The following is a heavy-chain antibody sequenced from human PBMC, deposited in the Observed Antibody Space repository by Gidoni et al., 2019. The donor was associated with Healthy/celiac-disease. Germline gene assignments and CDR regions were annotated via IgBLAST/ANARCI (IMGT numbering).Heavy chain of an antibody. Sequence: QVQLQQWGAGLLKPSETLSLTCAVYGGSFSGYYWSWIRQPPGKGLEWIGEINHSGSTNYNPSLKSRVTISVDTSNNQFSLKLSSVTAADTAVYYCARGHSGFLEWLSPLYYFDYWGQGTLVTVSS. CDR2: INHSGST. J-gene: IGHJ4*02. V-gene: IGHV4-34*01. CDR3: ARGHSGFLEWLSPLYYFDY. CDR1: GGSFSGYY. D-gene: IGHD3-3*01.